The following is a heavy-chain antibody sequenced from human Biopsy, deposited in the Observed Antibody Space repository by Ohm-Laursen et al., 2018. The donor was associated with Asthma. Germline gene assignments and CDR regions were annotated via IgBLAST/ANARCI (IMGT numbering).Heavy chain of an antibody. CDR1: GFSLSSSGAN. J-gene: IGHJ4*02. CDR3: TRHNDY. V-gene: IGHV2-70*04. Sequence: PTQTLTLTCSFSGFSLSSSGANVNWIRQPPGKAPEWLARIDWEEDKFYSTSLRTRLTISKGSSEDQVVLTMTNMGPVDTATYYCTRHNDYWGPGILVTVSS. D-gene: IGHD1-14*01. CDR2: IDWEEDK.